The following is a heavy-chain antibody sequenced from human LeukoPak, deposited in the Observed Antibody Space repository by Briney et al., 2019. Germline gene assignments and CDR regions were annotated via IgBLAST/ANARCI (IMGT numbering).Heavy chain of an antibody. D-gene: IGHD1-7*01. Sequence: GESLKISCTGSGYSFTDFWIGWVRHMPGEGLEWMGMIYPSDTDTKYSPSFRGQVTISADKSTSTAYLHWNSLKASDSAIYYCARLPVSGTHFDTWGRGTLVTVSS. J-gene: IGHJ4*02. CDR3: ARLPVSGTHFDT. CDR1: GYSFTDFW. V-gene: IGHV5-51*01. CDR2: IYPSDTDT.